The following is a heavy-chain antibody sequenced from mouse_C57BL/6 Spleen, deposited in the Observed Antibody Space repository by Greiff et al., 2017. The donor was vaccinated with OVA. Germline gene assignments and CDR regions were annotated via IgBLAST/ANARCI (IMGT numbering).Heavy chain of an antibody. CDR2: IDPSDSYT. D-gene: IGHD2-2*01. J-gene: IGHJ4*01. CDR3: ARKGGYDYAMDY. V-gene: IGHV1-50*01. Sequence: QVQLKESGAELAKPGASVKLSCKASGYTFTSYWMQWVKQRPGQGLEWIGEIDPSDSYTNYNQKFKGKATLTVDTSSSTAYMQLSSLTSEDSAVYYCARKGGYDYAMDYWGQGTSVTVSS. CDR1: GYTFTSYW.